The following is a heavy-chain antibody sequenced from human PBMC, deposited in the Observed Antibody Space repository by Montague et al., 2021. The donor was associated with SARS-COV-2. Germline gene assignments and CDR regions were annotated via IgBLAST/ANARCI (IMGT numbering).Heavy chain of an antibody. CDR2: IYYSGST. J-gene: IGHJ6*02. Sequence: SETLSLTCTVSGGSISSSSYYWGWIRQPPGRGLECIGSIYYSGSTYYNPSLKSRVTISVDTSKNQFSLKVSSVTAADTAVYYCARLVETYYYYYGMDVWGQGTTVTVSS. CDR3: ARLVETYYYYYGMDV. V-gene: IGHV4-39*01. D-gene: IGHD4-23*01. CDR1: GGSISSSSYY.